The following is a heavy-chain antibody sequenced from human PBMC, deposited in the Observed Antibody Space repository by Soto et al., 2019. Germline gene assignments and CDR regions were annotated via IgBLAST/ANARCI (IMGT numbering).Heavy chain of an antibody. D-gene: IGHD3-22*01. V-gene: IGHV4-39*01. CDR3: ARRASSGSFDY. CDR2: IYYSGST. Sequence: QLQLQESGPGLVKPSETLSLTCTVSGGSISSSSYYWGWIRQPPGKGLEWIGSIYYSGSTYYNPSLKSRVTISVDTSKNQFSLKLSSVTAADTAVYYCARRASSGSFDYWGQGTLVTVSS. CDR1: GGSISSSSYY. J-gene: IGHJ4*02.